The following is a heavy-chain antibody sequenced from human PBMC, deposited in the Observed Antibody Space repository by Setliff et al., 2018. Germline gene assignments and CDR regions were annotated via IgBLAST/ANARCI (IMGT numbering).Heavy chain of an antibody. CDR2: ISHSGST. D-gene: IGHD2-2*01. J-gene: IGHJ4*02. CDR3: RLAHCNTTSCGEALDY. V-gene: IGHV4-34*01. CDR1: GGSFSTYF. Sequence: SETLSLTCAVYGGSFSTYFWSWIRQPPGKGLEWIGEISHSGSTNYNPSLKSRVTMSVDTSKNQFSLNLNSVTAADTAVYFFRLAHCNTTSCGEALDYWSQGTLVTAPQ.